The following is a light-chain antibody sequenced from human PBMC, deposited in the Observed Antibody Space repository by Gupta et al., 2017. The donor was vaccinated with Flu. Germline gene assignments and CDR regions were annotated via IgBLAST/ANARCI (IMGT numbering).Light chain of an antibody. Sequence: DIQMTQSPSTVYASVGDTVTITCRASRSISSWLAWYQQKPGSAPKLLIHEASVSESGVPSRFSGSGSGTEFTLTISSLHSDDFATYYCQQYYIYSTFGQGTKVELK. V-gene: IGKV1-5*03. CDR2: EAS. CDR3: QQYYIYST. J-gene: IGKJ1*01. CDR1: RSISSW.